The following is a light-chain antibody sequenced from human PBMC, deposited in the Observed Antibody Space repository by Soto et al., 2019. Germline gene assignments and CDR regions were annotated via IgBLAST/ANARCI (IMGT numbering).Light chain of an antibody. Sequence: QSALTQPASVSGSPGQSITISCTGTSSDVGGYNYVSWYQQHPGKAPKLMIYEVSNRPSGVSNRFSASKSGNTASLTVSGLQAEDEANYYCSSYAGSSNVFGTGTKLTVL. CDR2: EVS. V-gene: IGLV2-14*01. J-gene: IGLJ1*01. CDR1: SSDVGGYNY. CDR3: SSYAGSSNV.